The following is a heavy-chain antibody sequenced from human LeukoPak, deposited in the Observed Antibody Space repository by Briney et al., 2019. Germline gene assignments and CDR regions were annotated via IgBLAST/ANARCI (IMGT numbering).Heavy chain of an antibody. Sequence: ASVIVSCKASGYTFTGYGIAWVRQAPGQGLELVGWIAAYNGLTNYAQNLQGRLTLTTDTSTTTAYMELRNLTSDDTAIYFCARSYGLEADYWGRGTLVTVSS. V-gene: IGHV1-18*01. CDR2: IAAYNGLT. CDR1: GYTFTGYG. CDR3: ARSYGLEADY. D-gene: IGHD3-16*02. J-gene: IGHJ4*02.